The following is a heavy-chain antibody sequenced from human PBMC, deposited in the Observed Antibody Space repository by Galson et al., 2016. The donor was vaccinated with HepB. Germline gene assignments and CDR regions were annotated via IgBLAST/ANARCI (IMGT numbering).Heavy chain of an antibody. J-gene: IGHJ6*04. CDR2: IGTAPGDT. CDR3: ARGKSLWTTPWNYGLDV. CDR1: GFTFSFYD. V-gene: IGHV3-13*01. D-gene: IGHD3-10*01. Sequence: SLRLSCAASGFTFSFYDVHWVRQVTGKGLEWISAIGTAPGDTYYSTSVKGRFTISRENAKNSLFLHMSSLRAGDTAVYYCARGKSLWTTPWNYGLDVWGKGTTVTVSS.